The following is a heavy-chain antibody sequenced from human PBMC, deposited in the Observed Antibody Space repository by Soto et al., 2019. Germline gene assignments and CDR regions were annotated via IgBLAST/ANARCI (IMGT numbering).Heavy chain of an antibody. V-gene: IGHV1-18*01. CDR2: ISPHNGKT. D-gene: IGHD4-4*01. CDR3: ARDSSNYFDY. J-gene: IGHJ4*02. CDR1: GYTFVTYY. Sequence: QVQLVQSGGEVQKPGASVKVSCKTSGYTFVTYYISWLRQAPGQGIEWVGWISPHNGKTNYIQSLQGIVTLTADTSTGTAYLELRSLQSNDPAVYCCARDSSNYFDYWGQGTLVTVAS.